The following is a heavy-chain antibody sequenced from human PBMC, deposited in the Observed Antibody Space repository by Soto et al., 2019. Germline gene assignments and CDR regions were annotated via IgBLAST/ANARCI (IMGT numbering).Heavy chain of an antibody. CDR3: ARRIPFGYGMDV. V-gene: IGHV3-64*01. D-gene: IGHD2-21*01. CDR1: GFTFSSYA. J-gene: IGHJ6*02. Sequence: EVQLVDSGRVLVQPGGSLRLFWAASGFTFSSYAMQWVRQAPGKGLEYVSAITSTGGNTDYASSVKGRFAISRDNSKNTLYLQMGSLRAEDMNVYYCARRIPFGYGMDVWGQGTTVTVSS. CDR2: ITSTGGNT.